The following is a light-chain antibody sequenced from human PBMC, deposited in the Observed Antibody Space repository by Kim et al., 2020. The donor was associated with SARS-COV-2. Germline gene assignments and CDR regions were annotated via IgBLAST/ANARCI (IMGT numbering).Light chain of an antibody. CDR1: NIGSKS. V-gene: IGLV3-21*01. J-gene: IGLJ1*01. CDR3: QVWDSSSDHYV. CDR2: YDS. Sequence: SYELTQPPSVSVAPGKTARITCGGNNIGSKSVHWYQQKPGQAPVLVIYYDSDRPSGIPERFSGSNSGKTATLTISSVEAGDEADYYCQVWDSSSDHYVFGAGTKVTVL.